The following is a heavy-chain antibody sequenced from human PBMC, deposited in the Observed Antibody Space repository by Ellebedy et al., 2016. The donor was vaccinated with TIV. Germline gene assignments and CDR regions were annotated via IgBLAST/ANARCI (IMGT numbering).Heavy chain of an antibody. V-gene: IGHV3-33*01. CDR2: IWYDGSNK. CDR1: GFTFSSYG. Sequence: GESLKISXAASGFTFSSYGMHWVRQAPGKGLEWVAVIWYDGSNKYYADSVKGRFTVSRDNAKNSLYLQMNSLRDEDTAVYYCARSDYYGSGLEGFDYWGQGTLVTVSS. J-gene: IGHJ4*02. D-gene: IGHD3-10*01. CDR3: ARSDYYGSGLEGFDY.